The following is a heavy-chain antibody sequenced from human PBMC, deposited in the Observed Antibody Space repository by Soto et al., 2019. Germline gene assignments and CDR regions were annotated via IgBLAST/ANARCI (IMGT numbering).Heavy chain of an antibody. V-gene: IGHV1-69*01. D-gene: IGHD2-2*01. J-gene: IGHJ3*02. CDR1: GGTFSSYA. Sequence: QVQLVQSGAEVKKPGSSVKVSCTASGGTFSSYAISWVRQAPGQGLEWMGGIIPIFGTANYAQKFQGRVTITADESTSTAYMELSSLRSEDKSVYYCARDGGYCSGTSCLDAFDIWGQGTMVTVSS. CDR2: IIPIFGTA. CDR3: ARDGGYCSGTSCLDAFDI.